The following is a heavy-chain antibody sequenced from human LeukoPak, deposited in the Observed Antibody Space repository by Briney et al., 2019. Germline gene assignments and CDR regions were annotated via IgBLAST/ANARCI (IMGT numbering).Heavy chain of an antibody. Sequence: SETLSLTCTVSGGSISCGSYYWSWIRQPAGKGLEWIGRIYTSGSTNYNPSLKSRVTISVDTSKNQFSLKLSSVTAADTAVYYCARGGYYGSGNDFRFDPWGQGTLVTVSS. V-gene: IGHV4-61*02. D-gene: IGHD3-10*01. CDR2: IYTSGST. CDR1: GGSISCGSYY. CDR3: ARGGYYGSGNDFRFDP. J-gene: IGHJ5*02.